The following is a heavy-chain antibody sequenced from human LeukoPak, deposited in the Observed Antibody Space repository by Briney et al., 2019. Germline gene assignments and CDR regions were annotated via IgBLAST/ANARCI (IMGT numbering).Heavy chain of an antibody. J-gene: IGHJ4*02. D-gene: IGHD3-22*01. CDR3: ARAGDYYSPGDC. CDR2: TRNKDNRYTT. Sequence: SGGSLRLSCAASGFILSDHYMDWVRQAPGKGLEWVGRTRNKDNRYTTEYAASGKGRFTISRDDTKNSLYLQMNSLKSEYTAEYYYARAGDYYSPGDCWGQGTLVTVSS. V-gene: IGHV3-72*01. CDR1: GFILSDHY.